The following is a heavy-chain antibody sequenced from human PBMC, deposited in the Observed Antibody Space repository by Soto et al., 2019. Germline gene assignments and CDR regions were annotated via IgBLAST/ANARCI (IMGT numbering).Heavy chain of an antibody. Sequence: SETLSLTCSVSGVSITSYYWTWIRHSPGKGLEWIGYVYHTGNTYYNPSLKSRVTISLDTSKNQASLRLRSVTAADTAVYYCAREQYNWKLWGQGTLVTVSS. CDR1: GVSITSYY. CDR3: AREQYNWKL. J-gene: IGHJ4*02. V-gene: IGHV4-59*01. CDR2: VYHTGNT. D-gene: IGHD1-20*01.